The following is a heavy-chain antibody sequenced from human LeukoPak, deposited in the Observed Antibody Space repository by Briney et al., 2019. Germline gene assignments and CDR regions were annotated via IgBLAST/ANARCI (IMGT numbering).Heavy chain of an antibody. J-gene: IGHJ4*02. CDR3: ARDTSGCGLGDGIDY. CDR1: GGFISSGGYY. Sequence: KSSETLSLTCTVSGGFISSGGYYWSWIRQHPGKGLEWIGYIYYSGSTYYNPSLKSRVTISVDTSKNQFSLKLSSVTAADTAVYYCARDTSGCGLGDGIDYWGQGTLVTVSS. V-gene: IGHV4-31*03. D-gene: IGHD6-19*01. CDR2: IYYSGST.